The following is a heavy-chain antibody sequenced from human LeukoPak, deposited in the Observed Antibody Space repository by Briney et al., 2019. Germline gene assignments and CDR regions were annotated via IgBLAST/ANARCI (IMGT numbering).Heavy chain of an antibody. CDR1: GFTFGSYW. J-gene: IGHJ5*02. CDR2: INQDGSEK. CDR3: ARGRNWFDP. Sequence: GGSLRFSCAASGFTFGSYWMSWVRQAPGKGPEWVANINQDGSEKKYVDSVKGRFTISRDNARNSLYLQMNSLRAEDTAVYYCARGRNWFDPWGQGTLVTVSS. V-gene: IGHV3-7*01.